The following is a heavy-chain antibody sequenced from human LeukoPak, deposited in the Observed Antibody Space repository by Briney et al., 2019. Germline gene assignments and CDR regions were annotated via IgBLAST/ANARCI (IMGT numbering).Heavy chain of an antibody. J-gene: IGHJ6*03. V-gene: IGHV3-11*04. CDR1: GFTFSDYY. CDR2: ISSSGSTI. D-gene: IGHD3-9*01. CDR3: ARTYYDILTGYYGYYMDV. Sequence: PGGSLRLSCAASGFTFSDYYMSWVRQAPGKGLEWVSYISSSGSTIYYADSVKGRFTISRDNAKNSLYLQMNSLRAEDTAVYYCARTYYDILTGYYGYYMDVWGKGTTVTISS.